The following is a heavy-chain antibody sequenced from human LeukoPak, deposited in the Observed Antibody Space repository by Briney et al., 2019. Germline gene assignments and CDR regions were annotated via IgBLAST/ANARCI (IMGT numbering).Heavy chain of an antibody. CDR1: GGSFSGYY. Sequence: SETLSLTCAVYGGSFSGYYWSWIRQPPGKGLEWIGEINHSGSTNYNPSLKSRVTISVDTSKNQFSLKLSSVTAADTAVYYCARGVVVVAATDSSYYYYGMDVWGQGTTVTVSS. J-gene: IGHJ6*02. D-gene: IGHD2-15*01. CDR2: INHSGST. V-gene: IGHV4-34*01. CDR3: ARGVVVVAATDSSYYYYGMDV.